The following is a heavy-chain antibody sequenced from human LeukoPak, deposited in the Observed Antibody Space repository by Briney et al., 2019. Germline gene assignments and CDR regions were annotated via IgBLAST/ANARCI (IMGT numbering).Heavy chain of an antibody. CDR3: ARSYYDYVWGSYRSPGWFDP. J-gene: IGHJ5*02. CDR2: IYYSGRT. CDR1: GGSISSSSYY. V-gene: IGHV4-39*01. Sequence: SETLSLTCTVSGGSISSSSYYGGWIRQPPGKGLEWIGSIYYSGRTYYNPSLKSRVTISVDTSKNQFSLKLSSVTAADTAVYYCARSYYDYVWGSYRSPGWFDPWGQGTLVTVSS. D-gene: IGHD3-16*02.